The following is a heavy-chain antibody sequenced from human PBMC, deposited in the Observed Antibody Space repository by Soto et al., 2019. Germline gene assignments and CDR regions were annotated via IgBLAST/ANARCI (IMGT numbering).Heavy chain of an antibody. CDR2: SNPGDGST. CDR3: ARSYVQSRRIDY. D-gene: IGHD3-10*02. J-gene: IGHJ4*02. V-gene: IGHV1-46*01. Sequence: QVQLVQSGAEVKKPGASVKVSCKASGYTLTTHYMHWVRQAPGQGLEGMGISNPGDGSTRYAQKFQGRIAMTRDTSTSTVYLEVSSLRSEDTAVYYCARSYVQSRRIDYWGKGTLVTVSS. CDR1: GYTLTTHY.